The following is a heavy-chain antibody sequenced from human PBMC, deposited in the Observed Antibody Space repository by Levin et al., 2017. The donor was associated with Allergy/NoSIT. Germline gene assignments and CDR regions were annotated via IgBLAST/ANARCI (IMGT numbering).Heavy chain of an antibody. V-gene: IGHV4-30-2*01. J-gene: IGHJ4*02. Sequence: SQTHSLTCAVSGGSISSGGYSWSWIRQPPGKGLEWIGNIYLSGSTNDNPSPKSRVTMSVDRSKNQFSLKLSYVTAADTAVYYCARVAGYSYGYYFDYWGPGPLVPVSS. CDR2: IYLSGST. CDR1: GGSISSGGYS. D-gene: IGHD5-18*01. CDR3: ARVAGYSYGYYFDY.